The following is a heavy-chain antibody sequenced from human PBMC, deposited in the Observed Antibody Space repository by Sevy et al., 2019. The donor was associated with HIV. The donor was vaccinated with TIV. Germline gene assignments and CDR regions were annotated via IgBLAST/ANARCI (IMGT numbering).Heavy chain of an antibody. Sequence: GESLRLSCAASGFTVSSNYMTWVRQAPGKGLEGVSVIYSDGTTYHADSVKDRFTISRDNSKNTLYLQMNSLRAEDTAVYYCARGKSGYGYGLNSWGQGTPVTVSS. D-gene: IGHD5-18*01. CDR3: ARGKSGYGYGLNS. V-gene: IGHV3-66*01. CDR1: GFTVSSNY. J-gene: IGHJ4*02. CDR2: IYSDGTT.